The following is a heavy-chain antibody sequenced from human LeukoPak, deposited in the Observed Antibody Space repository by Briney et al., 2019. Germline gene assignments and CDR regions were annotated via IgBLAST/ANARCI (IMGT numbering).Heavy chain of an antibody. J-gene: IGHJ4*02. V-gene: IGHV3-48*02. CDR1: GFTFSTFG. CDR2: ISSSSGTI. D-gene: IGHD1-26*01. Sequence: GGSLRLSCAASGFTFSTFGMSWVRQAPGKGLEWVSYISSSSGTIFYADSVKGRFTISRDNAKNSLYLQMNSLRDEGTAVYYCARDSGLIMGALNFDYWGQGTLVTVSS. CDR3: ARDSGLIMGALNFDY.